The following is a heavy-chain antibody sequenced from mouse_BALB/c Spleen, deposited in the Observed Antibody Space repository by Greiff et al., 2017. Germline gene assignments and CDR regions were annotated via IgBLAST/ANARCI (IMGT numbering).Heavy chain of an antibody. CDR2: ISSGGGST. V-gene: IGHV5-12-1*01. D-gene: IGHD2-2*01. Sequence: EVKVVESGGGLVKPGGSLKLSCAASGFAFSSYDMSWVRQTPEKRLEWVAYISSGGGSTYYPDTVKGRFTISRDNAKNTLYLQMSSLKSEDTAMYYCARQYGYDEEDAMDYWGQGTSVTVSS. CDR1: GFAFSSYD. CDR3: ARQYGYDEEDAMDY. J-gene: IGHJ4*01.